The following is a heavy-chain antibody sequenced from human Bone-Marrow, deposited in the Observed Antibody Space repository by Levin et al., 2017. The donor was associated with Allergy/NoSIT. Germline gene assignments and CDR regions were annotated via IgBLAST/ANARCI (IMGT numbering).Heavy chain of an antibody. V-gene: IGHV3-48*03. CDR3: ARDSGYSGLRGSGNYFDY. D-gene: IGHD5-12*01. CDR1: GFTFSSYE. Sequence: PGGSLRLSCAASGFTFSSYEMNWVRQAPGKGLEWVSYISSSGSTIYYADSVKGRFTISRDNAKNSLYLQMNSLRAEDTAVYYCARDSGYSGLRGSGNYFDYWGQGTLVTVSS. CDR2: ISSSGSTI. J-gene: IGHJ4*02.